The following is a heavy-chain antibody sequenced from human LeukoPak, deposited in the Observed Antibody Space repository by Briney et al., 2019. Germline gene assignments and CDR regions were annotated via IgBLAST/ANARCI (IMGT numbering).Heavy chain of an antibody. CDR3: AKGGFGSSRSGSYYNPLPFDY. CDR1: GFSFNTYG. V-gene: IGHV3-30*02. J-gene: IGHJ4*02. CDR2: IRYDGSNE. Sequence: PGGSLRLSCAASGFSFNTYGIHWVRQAPGKGLEWVAFIRYDGSNEYYADSVKGRFTISRDNSKNTLYLQMNSLRAEDTAVYYCAKGGFGSSRSGSYYNPLPFDYWGQGTLVTVSS. D-gene: IGHD3-10*01.